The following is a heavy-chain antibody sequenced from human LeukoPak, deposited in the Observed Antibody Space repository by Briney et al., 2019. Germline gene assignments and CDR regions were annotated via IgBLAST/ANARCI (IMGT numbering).Heavy chain of an antibody. CDR3: GRDDYTATSN. J-gene: IGHJ4*02. Sequence: PGRSLRLSCAASGFSFSIHAMNWVRQAPGKGLEWVAVISSDGSRKFYADFVKGRLTISRDNSKNTLYLQMNSLRAEDTAVYYCGRDDYTATSNWGQGTLVTVSS. D-gene: IGHD5-18*01. CDR1: GFSFSIHA. CDR2: ISSDGSRK. V-gene: IGHV3-30-3*01.